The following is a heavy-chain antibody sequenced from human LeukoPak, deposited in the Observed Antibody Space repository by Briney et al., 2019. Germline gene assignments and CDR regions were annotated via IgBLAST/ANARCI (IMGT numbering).Heavy chain of an antibody. CDR1: GGSISSYY. Sequence: SETLSLTCTVSGGSISSYYWSWIRQPPGKGLEWIGSIYYSGSTYYNPSLKSRVTISVDTSKNQFSLKLSSVTAADTAVYYCTRVDGGIAAAGMKYWGQGTLVTVSS. CDR3: TRVDGGIAAAGMKY. CDR2: IYYSGST. J-gene: IGHJ4*02. V-gene: IGHV4-39*07. D-gene: IGHD6-13*01.